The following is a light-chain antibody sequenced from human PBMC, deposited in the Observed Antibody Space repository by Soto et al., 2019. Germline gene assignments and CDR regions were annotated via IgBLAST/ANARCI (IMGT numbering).Light chain of an antibody. CDR1: SSDVGGYKY. J-gene: IGLJ1*01. Sequence: QSALTQPASVSGSPGQSITISCTGTSSDVGGYKYVPWYQQHPGKAPKLMIYDIRNRPSGVSNRFSGSKSGNTASLTISVRQAEDEADYYCSSYTSSSTRVFGTGTKVTVL. CDR3: SSYTSSSTRV. CDR2: DIR. V-gene: IGLV2-14*03.